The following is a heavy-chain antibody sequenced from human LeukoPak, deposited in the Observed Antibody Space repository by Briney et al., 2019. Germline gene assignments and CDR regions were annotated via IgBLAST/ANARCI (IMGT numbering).Heavy chain of an antibody. V-gene: IGHV3-23*01. J-gene: IGHJ4*02. CDR3: AKDERNWNYNLASQTYD. Sequence: SGGSLRLSCAASGFRFSSYAMSWVRQAPGKGLEWVSAISGSGVSTYYADSVKGRFTVSRDNSKNTLYLRMSSLRAEDTAVYYCAKDERNWNYNLASQTYDWGQGTLVTVSS. CDR2: ISGSGVST. CDR1: GFRFSSYA. D-gene: IGHD1-7*01.